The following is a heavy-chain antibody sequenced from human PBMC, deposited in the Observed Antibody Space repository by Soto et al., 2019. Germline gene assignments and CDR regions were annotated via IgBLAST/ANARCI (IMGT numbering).Heavy chain of an antibody. CDR2: IDPSDSYA. V-gene: IGHV5-10-1*01. J-gene: IGHJ6*02. CDR1: GYSFTSYW. D-gene: IGHD5-18*01. Sequence: GESLKISCKGSGYSFTSYWISWVRQMPGKGLEWMGRIDPSDSYANCSPSFQGHVTISADKSISTAYLQWGSLKASDTAMYYCASRGYSPLGYYYGMDVWGQGTTVTVSS. CDR3: ASRGYSPLGYYYGMDV.